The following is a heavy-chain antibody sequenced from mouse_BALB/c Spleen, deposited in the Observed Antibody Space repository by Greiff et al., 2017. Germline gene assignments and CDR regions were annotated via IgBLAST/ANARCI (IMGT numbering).Heavy chain of an antibody. Sequence: EVQLQQSGAELVKPGASVKLSCTASGFTIKDTYMHWVKQRPEQGLEWIGRIDPANGNTKYDPKFQGKATITADTSSNTAYLQLSSLTSEDTAVYYCAMAQLEYFDYWGQGTTLTVSS. D-gene: IGHD2-12*01. CDR2: IDPANGNT. CDR3: AMAQLEYFDY. J-gene: IGHJ2*01. CDR1: GFTIKDTY. V-gene: IGHV14-3*02.